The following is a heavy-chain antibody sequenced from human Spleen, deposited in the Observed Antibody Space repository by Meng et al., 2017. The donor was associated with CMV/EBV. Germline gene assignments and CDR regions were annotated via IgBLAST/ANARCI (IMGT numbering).Heavy chain of an antibody. Sequence: QVQLVQTGAEVKKPGSSVQVSCKASGGTFSNYDITWVRQAPGQGLEWLGGVNPMFGIANYAPKFQGRVTITADISTSTAYMELRSLRSDDTAVYYCARDRGGYVLLGYWGQGTLVTVSS. CDR2: VNPMFGIA. D-gene: IGHD5-12*01. CDR1: GGTFSNYD. J-gene: IGHJ4*02. CDR3: ARDRGGYVLLGY. V-gene: IGHV1-69*10.